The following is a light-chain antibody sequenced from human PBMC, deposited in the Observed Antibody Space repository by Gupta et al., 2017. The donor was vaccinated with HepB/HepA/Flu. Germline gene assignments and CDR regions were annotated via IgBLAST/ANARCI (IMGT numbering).Light chain of an antibody. CDR2: GAS. J-gene: IGKJ5*01. Sequence: EIVLTQSPGTLSLSPGERATLSCRASQSVSSSYLAWYQQKPGQAPRLLIYGASSRATGIPDRVSGSGSGTDFTRTISRLEPEDLAVYYGQQYGSSPTTFGQGTRLEIK. CDR1: QSVSSSY. CDR3: QQYGSSPTT. V-gene: IGKV3-20*01.